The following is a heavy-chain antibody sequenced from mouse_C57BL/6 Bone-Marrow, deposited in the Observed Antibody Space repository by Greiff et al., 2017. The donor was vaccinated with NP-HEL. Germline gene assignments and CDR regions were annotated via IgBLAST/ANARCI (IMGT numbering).Heavy chain of an antibody. CDR1: GFTFSSYA. D-gene: IGHD2-5*01. J-gene: IGHJ3*01. CDR3: ARGRSNSWFAY. CDR2: ISDGGSYT. Sequence: EVQGVESGGGLVKPGGSLKLSCAASGFTFSSYAMSWVRQTPEKRLEWVATISDGGSYTYYPDNVKGRFTISRDNAKNNLYLQMSHLKSEDTAMDYWARGRSNSWFAYWGQGTLVTVSA. V-gene: IGHV5-4*01.